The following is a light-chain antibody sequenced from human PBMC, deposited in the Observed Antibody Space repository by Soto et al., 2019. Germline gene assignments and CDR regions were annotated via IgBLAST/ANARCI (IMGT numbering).Light chain of an antibody. CDR1: NIGSKS. CDR3: QVWDSDTDHVV. J-gene: IGLJ2*01. Sequence: SYELTQPPSVSVAPGQTARLTCGGNNIGSKSVHWYQQKPGQAPMLVVYDNVDRPSGIPERFSGSNSGNTATLTISRVEDGDEADYYCQVWDSDTDHVVFGGGTQLTVL. CDR2: DNV. V-gene: IGLV3-21*02.